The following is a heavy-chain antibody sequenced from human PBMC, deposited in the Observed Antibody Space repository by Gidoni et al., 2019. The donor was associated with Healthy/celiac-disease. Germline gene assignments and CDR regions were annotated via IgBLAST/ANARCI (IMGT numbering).Heavy chain of an antibody. J-gene: IGHJ4*02. D-gene: IGHD6-19*01. Sequence: EVQLVASGGGLVQPGGSLRLSCAASGFTFSSYEMNWVRQAPGKGLEWVSYISSSGSTIYYADSVKGRFTISRDNAKNSLYLQMNSLRAEDTAVYYCAGLGYSSGWAGYWGQGTLVTVSS. CDR3: AGLGYSSGWAGY. CDR1: GFTFSSYE. V-gene: IGHV3-48*03. CDR2: ISSSGSTI.